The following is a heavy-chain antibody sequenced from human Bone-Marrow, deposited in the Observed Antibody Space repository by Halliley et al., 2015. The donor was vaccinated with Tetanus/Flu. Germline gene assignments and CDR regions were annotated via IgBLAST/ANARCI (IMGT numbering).Heavy chain of an antibody. D-gene: IGHD2-2*01. CDR1: GFNFGSYA. J-gene: IGHJ6*02. CDR2: LGFTGGAT. CDR3: AKDRRSKGVYYYGLDV. V-gene: IGHV3-23*01. Sequence: SLRLSCEASGFNFGSYAMTWVRQAPGKGLEWVSGLGFTGGATYYADSVKGRFTISRDNSRNTLYLQMNRLTVEDTAVYYCAKDRRSKGVYYYGLDVWGQGTTVTVSS.